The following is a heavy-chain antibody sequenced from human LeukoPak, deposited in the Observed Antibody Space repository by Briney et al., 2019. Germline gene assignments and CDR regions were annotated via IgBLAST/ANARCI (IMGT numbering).Heavy chain of an antibody. CDR2: ITSNINTI. CDR3: VLGGYDSRYLGFDY. D-gene: IGHD3-22*01. Sequence: GRSLRLSCAASGFTFSSYGMHWVRQAPGKGLEWLAYITSNINTIYYADSVKGRFTISRDNAKNSLYLQMNSLRAEDTAVYYCVLGGYDSRYLGFDYWGQGTLVTVSS. J-gene: IGHJ4*02. CDR1: GFTFSSYG. V-gene: IGHV3-48*04.